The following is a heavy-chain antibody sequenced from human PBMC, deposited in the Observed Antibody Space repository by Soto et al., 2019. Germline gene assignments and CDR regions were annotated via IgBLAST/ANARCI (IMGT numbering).Heavy chain of an antibody. CDR3: ARLSREYGSGSYSYFDY. Sequence: SETLSLTCTVSGGSISSSSYYWGWIRQPPGKGLEWIGSIYYSGSTYYNPSLKSRATISVDTSKNQFSLKLSSVTAADTAVYYCARLSREYGSGSYSYFDYWGQGTLVTVSS. CDR1: GGSISSSSYY. J-gene: IGHJ4*02. V-gene: IGHV4-39*01. D-gene: IGHD3-10*01. CDR2: IYYSGST.